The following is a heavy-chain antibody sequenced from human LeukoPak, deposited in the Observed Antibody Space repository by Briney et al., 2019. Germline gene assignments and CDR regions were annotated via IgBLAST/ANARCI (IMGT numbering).Heavy chain of an antibody. CDR2: ISSYNGKT. CDR3: ARQGGSYEFDSFRLWMGAQDDAFDI. V-gene: IGHV1-18*01. Sequence: ASVTDSCKASGYTFTMNGISWVRQAPGQGLEWMGWISSYNGKTNYAQRLQGRVTMTTDTSTSTAYMELRSLRSDDTAVYYCARQGGSYEFDSFRLWMGAQDDAFDIWGQGTMVTVSS. CDR1: GYTFTMNG. D-gene: IGHD1-26*01. J-gene: IGHJ3*02.